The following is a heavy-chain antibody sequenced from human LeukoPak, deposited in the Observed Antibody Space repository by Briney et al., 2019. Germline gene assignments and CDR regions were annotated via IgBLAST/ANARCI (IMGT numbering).Heavy chain of an antibody. CDR1: GYTFTSYD. D-gene: IGHD3-10*01. CDR2: MNPNSGNT. J-gene: IGHJ5*02. V-gene: IGHV1-8*01. Sequence: GASVKVSCKASGYTFTSYDINWVRQATGQGLEWMGWMNPNSGNTGYAQKFQGRVTMTRNTSISTAYMELSSPRSEDTAVYYCARGRLVRGVIILNWFDPWGQGTLVTVSS. CDR3: ARGRLVRGVIILNWFDP.